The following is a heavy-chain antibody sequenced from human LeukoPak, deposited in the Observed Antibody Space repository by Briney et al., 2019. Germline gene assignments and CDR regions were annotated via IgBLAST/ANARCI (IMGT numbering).Heavy chain of an antibody. CDR1: GYDFTNYW. V-gene: IGHV5-51*01. Sequence: GESLKISCEGSGYDFTNYWIGWVRQMPGKGLEWMGVIYPGDSNTRYSPSFQGHFTISADKSITTAYLQWSSLKASDGAMYYCARSYSYGYFDLWGRGTLVTVSS. CDR2: IYPGDSNT. CDR3: ARSYSYGYFDL. D-gene: IGHD5-18*01. J-gene: IGHJ2*01.